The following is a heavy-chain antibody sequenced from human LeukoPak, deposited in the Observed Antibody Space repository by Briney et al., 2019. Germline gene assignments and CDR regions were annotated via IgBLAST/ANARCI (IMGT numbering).Heavy chain of an antibody. D-gene: IGHD2-8*01. CDR3: AASNGDNLSSIGDY. Sequence: GTSVKVSCKASGFTFTSSAVQWVRQARGQRLEWIGWIVVGSGNTNYAQKFQERVTITRDVSTSTAYMELSSLRSEDTAVYYCAASNGDNLSSIGDYWGQGTLVTVSS. J-gene: IGHJ4*02. CDR1: GFTFTSSA. V-gene: IGHV1-58*01. CDR2: IVVGSGNT.